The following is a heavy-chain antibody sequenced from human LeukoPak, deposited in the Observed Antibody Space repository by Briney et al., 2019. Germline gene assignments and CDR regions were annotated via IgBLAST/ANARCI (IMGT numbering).Heavy chain of an antibody. V-gene: IGHV1-18*01. CDR1: RYTFTSYG. CDR3: ARYRAIGWAGMIDDYYYGMDV. CDR2: INTYNGNT. Sequence: GASVKVSCKASRYTFTSYGISWVRQAPGQGLEWMGWINTYNGNTKYGERFQGRVTMTTDTSTSTAYMELRRLRSDDTAVYYCARYRAIGWAGMIDDYYYGMDVWGQGTTVTVSS. J-gene: IGHJ6*02. D-gene: IGHD3-16*02.